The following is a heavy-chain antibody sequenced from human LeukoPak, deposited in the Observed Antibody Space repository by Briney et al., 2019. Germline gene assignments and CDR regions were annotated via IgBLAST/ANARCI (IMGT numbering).Heavy chain of an antibody. CDR3: ARGGAPRFIYGVSPYNWFDP. J-gene: IGHJ5*02. CDR2: INHSGST. V-gene: IGHV4-34*01. D-gene: IGHD4-17*01. Sequence: SETLSLTCAVYGGSFSGYYWSWIRQPPGEGLEWIGEINHSGSTNYNPSLKSRVTISVDTSKNQFSLKLSSVTAADTAVCYCARGGAPRFIYGVSPYNWFDPWGQGTLVTVSS. CDR1: GGSFSGYY.